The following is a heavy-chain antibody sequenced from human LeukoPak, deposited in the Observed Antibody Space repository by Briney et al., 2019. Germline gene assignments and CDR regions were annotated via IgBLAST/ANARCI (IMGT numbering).Heavy chain of an antibody. CDR1: GFTFSSYA. CDR3: AKSYNGYESKPDY. J-gene: IGHJ4*02. CDR2: ISNSGGRT. Sequence: GGSLRLSCAASGFTFSSYAMSWVRQAPGKGLEWVSSISNSGGRTFYSDSVKGRFTISRDNSKITLYLQMNSLRAEDTAVYYCAKSYNGYESKPDYWGQGTLVTVSS. V-gene: IGHV3-23*01. D-gene: IGHD5-12*01.